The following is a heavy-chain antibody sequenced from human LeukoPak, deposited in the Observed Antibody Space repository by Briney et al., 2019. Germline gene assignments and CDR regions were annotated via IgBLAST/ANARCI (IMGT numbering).Heavy chain of an antibody. J-gene: IGHJ4*02. Sequence: ASVKVSCKASGYPFTSYDINWVRQATGQGLEWMGWMNPNSGNTGYAQKFQGRVTMTRNTSISTAYMELSSLRSEDTAVYYCARGLVVATILSYWGQGTLVTVSS. CDR1: GYPFTSYD. CDR3: ARGLVVATILSY. CDR2: MNPNSGNT. D-gene: IGHD5-12*01. V-gene: IGHV1-8*01.